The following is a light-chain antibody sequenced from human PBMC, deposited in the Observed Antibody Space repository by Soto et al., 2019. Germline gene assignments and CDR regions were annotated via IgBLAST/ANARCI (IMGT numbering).Light chain of an antibody. V-gene: IGLV2-8*01. Sequence: SALTQPPSGSGSPGQSVTISCTGTSSDVGGYNYVSWYQQHPGKAPKLMIYEVSKRPSGVPDRFSGSKSGNTASLTVSGLQAEDEADYYCSSYAGSNKVFGTGTKVTVL. J-gene: IGLJ1*01. CDR3: SSYAGSNKV. CDR1: SSDVGGYNY. CDR2: EVS.